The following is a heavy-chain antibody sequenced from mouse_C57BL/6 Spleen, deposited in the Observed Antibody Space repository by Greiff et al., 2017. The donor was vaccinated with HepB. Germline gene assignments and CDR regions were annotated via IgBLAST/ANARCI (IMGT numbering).Heavy chain of an antibody. V-gene: IGHV1-50*01. CDR2: IDPSDSYT. CDR1: GYTFTSYW. CDR3: ARSERLRHFAY. D-gene: IGHD2-4*01. Sequence: QVQLQQPGAELVKPGASVKLSCKASGYTFTSYWMQWVNQRPGQGLEWIGEIDPSDSYTNYNQKFKGKATLTVDTSSSTAYMQLSSLTSEDSAVYYCARSERLRHFAYWGQGTLVTVSA. J-gene: IGHJ3*01.